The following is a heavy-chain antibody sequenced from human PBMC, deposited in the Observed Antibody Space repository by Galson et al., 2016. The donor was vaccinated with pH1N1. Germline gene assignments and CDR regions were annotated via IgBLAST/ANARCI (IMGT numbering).Heavy chain of an antibody. CDR1: GYTFSKFW. V-gene: IGHV5-51*03. CDR3: ARRSAAYDMAV. CDR2: IYPGDSDT. J-gene: IGHJ6*02. D-gene: IGHD2-15*01. Sequence: QSGAEVKKPGESLRISCEGSGYTFSKFWIAWVRQMPGKGLEWMGNIYPGDSDTKYSPSFEGQVTFSADKSISTAFLQWSSLKASDTAIYFCARRSAAYDMAVWGQGTRFIVSS.